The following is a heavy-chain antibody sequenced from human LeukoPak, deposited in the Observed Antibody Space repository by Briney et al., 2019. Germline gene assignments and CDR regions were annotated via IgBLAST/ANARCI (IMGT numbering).Heavy chain of an antibody. CDR2: IKQDGSEK. D-gene: IGHD3-3*01. CDR3: ARGGVNTFWSGYYGDAFDI. J-gene: IGHJ3*02. CDR1: GFTFSSYW. V-gene: IGHV3-7*01. Sequence: GGSLRLSCAASGFTFSSYWMSWVRQAPGKGLEWVANIKQDGSEKYYVDSVKGRFTISRDNAKNPLYLQMNSLRAEDTAVYYCARGGVNTFWSGYYGDAFDIWGQGTMVTVS.